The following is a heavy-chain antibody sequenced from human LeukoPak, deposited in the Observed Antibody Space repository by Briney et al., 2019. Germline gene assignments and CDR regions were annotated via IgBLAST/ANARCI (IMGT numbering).Heavy chain of an antibody. CDR3: ARSLRGIQNY. D-gene: IGHD5-18*01. J-gene: IGHJ4*02. CDR1: GCSFSGYY. Sequence: SETLSLTCAVYGCSFSGYYWSWIRQPPGKGLEWIGEINHSGSTNYNPSLKSRVTISVDTSKNQFSLKLSSVRAADTAVYYCARSLRGIQNYWGEGTLVTVSS. V-gene: IGHV4-34*01. CDR2: INHSGST.